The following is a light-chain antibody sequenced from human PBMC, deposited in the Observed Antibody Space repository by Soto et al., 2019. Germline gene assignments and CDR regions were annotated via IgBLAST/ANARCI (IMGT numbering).Light chain of an antibody. CDR1: QSISSW. CDR3: QQYVISVT. Sequence: DIQITQSPSTLSASVGDRVTITCRASQSISSWLAWYQQKPGKAPKLLINKASSLESGVPSRFSGSGSGTDSTLTISRLEPQDSAMYYCQQYVISVTFGQGTRLEIK. CDR2: KAS. V-gene: IGKV1-5*03. J-gene: IGKJ5*01.